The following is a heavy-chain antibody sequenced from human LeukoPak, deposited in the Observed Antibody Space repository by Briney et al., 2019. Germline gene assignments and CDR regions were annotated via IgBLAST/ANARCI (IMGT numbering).Heavy chain of an antibody. CDR1: GYSISSGYY. CDR2: IYHSGST. D-gene: IGHD2-2*02. Sequence: KASETLSLTCTVSGYSISSGYYWGWIRQPPGKRLEWIGSIYHSGSTYYNPSLKSRVTISVDTSKNQFSLKLSSVTAADTAVYYCARDIVVVPAAILDWYFDLWGRGTLVTVSS. CDR3: ARDIVVVPAAILDWYFDL. J-gene: IGHJ2*01. V-gene: IGHV4-38-2*02.